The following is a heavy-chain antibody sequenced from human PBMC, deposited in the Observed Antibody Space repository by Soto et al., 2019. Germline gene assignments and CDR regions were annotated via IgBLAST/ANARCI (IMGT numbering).Heavy chain of an antibody. CDR1: GYTFTTYW. Sequence: EVQLVQSGAEVKKPGESLKISCKGSGYTFTTYWIGWVRQMPGKGLEWMGIIYPGDSDTRYSPSFQGQVTISADKSISTAYLQRSSLKASDTAMYYCARSLGSSYKGYYYYGLDVWGQGTTVTVSS. J-gene: IGHJ6*02. V-gene: IGHV5-51*01. CDR2: IYPGDSDT. CDR3: ARSLGSSYKGYYYYGLDV. D-gene: IGHD5-18*01.